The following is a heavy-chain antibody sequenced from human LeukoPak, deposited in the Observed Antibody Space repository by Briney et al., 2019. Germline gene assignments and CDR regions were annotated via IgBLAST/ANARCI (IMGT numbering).Heavy chain of an antibody. CDR1: GGSFSGYY. V-gene: IGHV4-59*10. Sequence: SETLSLTCAVYGGSFSGYYWSWIRQPAGKGLEWIGRIYTSGSTNYNPSLKSRVTMSVDTSKNQFSLKLSSVTAADTAVYYCATYSTGAGDAFDIWGQGTMVTVSS. CDR3: ATYSTGAGDAFDI. CDR2: IYTSGST. J-gene: IGHJ3*02. D-gene: IGHD1-26*01.